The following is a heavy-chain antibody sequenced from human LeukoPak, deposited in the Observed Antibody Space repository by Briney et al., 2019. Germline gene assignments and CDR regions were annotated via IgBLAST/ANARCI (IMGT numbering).Heavy chain of an antibody. CDR1: GFTFSSHW. D-gene: IGHD2-21*02. V-gene: IGHV3-74*01. Sequence: PGGSLRLSCVASGFTFSSHWMHCVRQAPGRGLVCVSRLNDDWTYIDYADSVKRRFPLSRDNAKHMLYVQINSQRVEDTAVFFCVRGSSDWAGTDYWGQGTLVTVSS. CDR3: VRGSSDWAGTDY. J-gene: IGHJ4*02. CDR2: LNDDWTYI.